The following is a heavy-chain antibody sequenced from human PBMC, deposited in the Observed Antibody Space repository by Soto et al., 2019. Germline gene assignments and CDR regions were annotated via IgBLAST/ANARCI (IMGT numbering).Heavy chain of an antibody. CDR3: ARKKPANALDY. CDR1: GDRVSSTTAS. Sequence: SQPLSLTCAISGDRVSSTTASWNWIRQSPSRGLEWLGRTYYRSKWYSDSAISVKGRITIDADTSQNHFSLQLNSLTPEDTAVYYCARKKPANALDYWGQGILVTVSS. V-gene: IGHV6-1*01. D-gene: IGHD2-15*01. CDR2: TYYRSKWYS. J-gene: IGHJ4*02.